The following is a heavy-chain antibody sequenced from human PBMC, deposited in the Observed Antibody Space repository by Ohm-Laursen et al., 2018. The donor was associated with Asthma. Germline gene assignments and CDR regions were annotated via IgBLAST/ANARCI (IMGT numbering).Heavy chain of an antibody. CDR3: AREHYYGSGSYLDY. Sequence: GASVKVSCKASGGTFSSYAISWVRQAPGQGLEWMGGIIPIFGTANYAQKFQGRVTITADESTSTAYMELSSLRSEDTAVYYCAREHYYGSGSYLDYWGQGTLVTVSS. J-gene: IGHJ4*02. D-gene: IGHD3-10*01. V-gene: IGHV1-69*13. CDR2: IIPIFGTA. CDR1: GGTFSSYA.